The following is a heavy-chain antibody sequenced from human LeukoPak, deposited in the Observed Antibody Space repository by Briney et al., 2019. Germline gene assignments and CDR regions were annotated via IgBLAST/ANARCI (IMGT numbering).Heavy chain of an antibody. Sequence: ASVKVSCKASGYTFTTYGISWVRQAPGQGLEWMGWVSGNNGNTNYAQKLQGRVTMTTDTSTSTAYMELRSLRSDDTAVYYCARGYGDYVGGNYFDYWGQGTLVTVSS. CDR2: VSGNNGNT. CDR3: ARGYGDYVGGNYFDY. D-gene: IGHD4-17*01. V-gene: IGHV1-18*01. CDR1: GYTFTTYG. J-gene: IGHJ4*02.